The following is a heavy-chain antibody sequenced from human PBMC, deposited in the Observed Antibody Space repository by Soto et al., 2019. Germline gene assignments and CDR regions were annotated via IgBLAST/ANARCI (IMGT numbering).Heavy chain of an antibody. CDR2: INAGIGNT. CDR3: ARNWRSPYGDYGRYYYYYYMDV. CDR1: GYTFTSYA. V-gene: IGHV1-3*01. Sequence: QVQLVQSGAEVKKPGASVKVSCKASGYTFTSYAMQWVRQAPGQRLEWMGWINAGIGNTKYSQKFQGRVTITRDTSASTAYMELSSLRSEDTAVYYCARNWRSPYGDYGRYYYYYYMDVWGKGTTVTVSS. J-gene: IGHJ6*03. D-gene: IGHD4-17*01.